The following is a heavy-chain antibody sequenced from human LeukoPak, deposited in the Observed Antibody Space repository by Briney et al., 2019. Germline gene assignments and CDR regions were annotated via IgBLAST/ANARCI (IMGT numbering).Heavy chain of an antibody. D-gene: IGHD3-10*01. J-gene: IGHJ4*02. Sequence: SETLSLTCTVSGGSISGYYWSWIRQPPGKGLEWIGYIYHSGSTNYNPSLKSRVTISLDTSMNVFSLNLNSVTDADTAVYYCARAGKSSRTYDYWGQGTLVTVSS. CDR3: ARAGKSSRTYDY. V-gene: IGHV4-59*01. CDR1: GGSISGYY. CDR2: IYHSGST.